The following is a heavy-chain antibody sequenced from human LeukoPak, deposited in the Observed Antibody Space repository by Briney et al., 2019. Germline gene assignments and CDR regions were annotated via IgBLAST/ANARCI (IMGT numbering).Heavy chain of an antibody. CDR3: ARNHYDFWSGYDDY. Sequence: GESLKISCRGSGYSFTTNWIGWVRQMPGKGLEWMGIIYPGDSDTRYSPSFQGQVTISADKSISTAYLQWSSLKASDTAMYYCARNHYDFWSGYDDYWGQGTLVTVSS. J-gene: IGHJ4*02. V-gene: IGHV5-51*01. CDR1: GYSFTTNW. CDR2: IYPGDSDT. D-gene: IGHD3-3*01.